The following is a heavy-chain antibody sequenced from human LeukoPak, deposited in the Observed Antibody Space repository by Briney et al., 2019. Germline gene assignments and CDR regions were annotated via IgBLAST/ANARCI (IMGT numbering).Heavy chain of an antibody. D-gene: IGHD1-1*01. V-gene: IGHV4-39*01. CDR3: ARHHWNDASFDY. Sequence: SETLSLTCTVSSGSISGTNYHWAWIRQPPGKGLEWIGSIHNSGSTYQNPSLKSRVTISVDTSKNQFSLKVNSVTAADTAMYYCARHHWNDASFDYWGQGTLVTVSS. J-gene: IGHJ4*02. CDR2: IHNSGST. CDR1: SGSISGTNYH.